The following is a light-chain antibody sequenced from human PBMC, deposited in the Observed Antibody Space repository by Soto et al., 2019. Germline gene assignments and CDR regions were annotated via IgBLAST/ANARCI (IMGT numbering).Light chain of an antibody. CDR2: YAS. CDR3: QHYSNWPPT. CDR1: ESVHRN. J-gene: IGKJ3*01. V-gene: IGKV3-15*01. Sequence: EVVMTQSTATLSVSPGGRVTLSCRASESVHRNLAWYQQKPGQGPSLLIYYASTRATGVPDRFTGSGSGTEFTLTISSLQSEDFGVYHCQHYSNWPPTFGPGTKVEIK.